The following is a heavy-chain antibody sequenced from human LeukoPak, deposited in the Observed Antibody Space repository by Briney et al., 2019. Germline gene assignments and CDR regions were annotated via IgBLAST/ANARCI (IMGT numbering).Heavy chain of an antibody. Sequence: PSETLSLTCTVSGGSISSSSYFWGWIPPPPGKGLEWIGSISYSGSTYYNPSLKSRVTISVGTSKNQFSLKLNSVTAADTAVYYCARSVNIVVEYYFDYWGQGTLVTVSS. CDR2: ISYSGST. CDR3: ARSVNIVVEYYFDY. CDR1: GGSISSSSYF. J-gene: IGHJ4*02. D-gene: IGHD2-15*01. V-gene: IGHV4-39*01.